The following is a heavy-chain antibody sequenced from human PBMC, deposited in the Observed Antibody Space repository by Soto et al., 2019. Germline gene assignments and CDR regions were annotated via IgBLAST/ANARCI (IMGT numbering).Heavy chain of an antibody. D-gene: IGHD6-13*01. Sequence: GGSLRLSCVASGYTFNCHEMNWIRQTPGKRLEWISSVSGSGTTKYADSVKGRFTISRDNAHKSIYLQMNSLRVEDTGVYYCARGGIHWGQGALVAVSS. CDR3: ARGGIH. J-gene: IGHJ4*02. V-gene: IGHV3-48*03. CDR2: VSGSGTT. CDR1: GYTFNCHE.